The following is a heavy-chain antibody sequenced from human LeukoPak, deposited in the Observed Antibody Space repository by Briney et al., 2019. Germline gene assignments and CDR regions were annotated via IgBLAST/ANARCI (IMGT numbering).Heavy chain of an antibody. Sequence: SETLSLTCTVSGYSITSAYYWGWIRQPPGKGLEWIGSFFLKGSTYYNPSLKSRVTISVDTSKNQFSLKLNSVTAADTAVYYCASSLWYYNILTGPNPGPSWGQGTLVTVSS. D-gene: IGHD3-9*01. V-gene: IGHV4-38-2*02. CDR3: ASSLWYYNILTGPNPGPS. CDR1: GYSITSAYY. CDR2: FFLKGST. J-gene: IGHJ5*02.